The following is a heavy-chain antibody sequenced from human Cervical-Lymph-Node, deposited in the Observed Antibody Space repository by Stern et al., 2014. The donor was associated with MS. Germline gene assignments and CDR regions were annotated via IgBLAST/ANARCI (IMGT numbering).Heavy chain of an antibody. V-gene: IGHV1-69*09. CDR3: ARGIVTNRAAATLHNLFDP. J-gene: IGHJ5*02. Sequence: QVQLGQSGAEVKKPGSSVKVSCKASGGTFSSSYAVSWVRQAPRQGLEWMGRIIPILGLANYAQKFQSRVTITADKSTSTVYMELSSLTSEDTAVYYCARGIVTNRAAATLHNLFDPWGQGTLVTVSS. CDR1: GGTFSSSYA. CDR2: IIPILGLA. D-gene: IGHD2-15*01.